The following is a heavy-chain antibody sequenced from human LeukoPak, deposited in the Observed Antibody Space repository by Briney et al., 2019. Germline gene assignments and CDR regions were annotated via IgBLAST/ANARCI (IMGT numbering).Heavy chain of an antibody. Sequence: ASVKVSCKASGYTFTSYYMHWVRQAPGQGLEWMGIINPSGGSTSYAQKFKGRVTMTRDMSTSTVYMELSSLRSEDTAVYYCARDSRGRALDYWGQGTLVTVSS. CDR2: INPSGGST. J-gene: IGHJ4*02. V-gene: IGHV1-46*01. CDR3: ARDSRGRALDY. CDR1: GYTFTSYY.